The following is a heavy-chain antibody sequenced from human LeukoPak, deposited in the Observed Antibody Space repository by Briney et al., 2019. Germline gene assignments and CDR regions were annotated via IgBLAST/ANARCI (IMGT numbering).Heavy chain of an antibody. CDR1: GGSISRYY. CDR3: ARRADYYGSSGYHDAFDI. J-gene: IGHJ3*02. CDR2: IYYSGST. V-gene: IGHV4-59*01. Sequence: PSETLSLTCTVSGGSISRYYWSWIRQPPGKGLEWIGYIYYSGSTNYNPSLKSRVTISVDTSKNQFSLKLSSVTAADTAVYYCARRADYYGSSGYHDAFDIWGQGTMVTVS. D-gene: IGHD3-22*01.